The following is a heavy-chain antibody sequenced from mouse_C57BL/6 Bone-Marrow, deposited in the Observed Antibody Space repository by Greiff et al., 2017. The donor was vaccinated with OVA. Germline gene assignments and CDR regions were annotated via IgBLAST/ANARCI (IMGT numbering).Heavy chain of an antibody. CDR1: GFNIKDYY. CDR2: IDPEDGET. D-gene: IGHD2-5*01. V-gene: IGHV14-2*01. Sequence: VQLKESGAELVKPGASVKLSCTASGFNIKDYYMHWVKQRTEQGLEWIGRIDPEDGETKYAPKFQGKATITADTSSNTAYLQLSSLTSEDTAVYYCARCYSNHVYAMDYWGQGTSVTVSS. J-gene: IGHJ4*01. CDR3: ARCYSNHVYAMDY.